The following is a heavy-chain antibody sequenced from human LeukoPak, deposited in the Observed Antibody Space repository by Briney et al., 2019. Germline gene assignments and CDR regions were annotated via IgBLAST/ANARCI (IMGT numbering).Heavy chain of an antibody. Sequence: GGSLRLSCAASGFTFSSYAMHWVRQAPGKGLEWVAVMSYDGSNKYYADSVKGRFTISRDNSKNTLYLQMNSLRAEDTAVYYCARAGVGATTLWFDYWGQGTLVTVSS. D-gene: IGHD1-26*01. CDR1: GFTFSSYA. CDR3: ARAGVGATTLWFDY. J-gene: IGHJ4*02. CDR2: MSYDGSNK. V-gene: IGHV3-30-3*01.